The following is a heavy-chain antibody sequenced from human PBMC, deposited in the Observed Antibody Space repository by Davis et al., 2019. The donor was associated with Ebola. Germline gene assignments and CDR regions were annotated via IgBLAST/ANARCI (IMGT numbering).Heavy chain of an antibody. CDR3: ASDTHYDFWSGYPGYYMDV. CDR1: GGSFSGYY. D-gene: IGHD3-3*01. Sequence: PSETLSLTCAVYGGSFSGYYWSWIRQPPGKGLEWIGEINHSGSTNYNPSLKSRVTISVDTSKNQFSLKLSSVTAADTAVYYCASDTHYDFWSGYPGYYMDVWGKGTTVTVSS. J-gene: IGHJ6*03. V-gene: IGHV4-34*01. CDR2: INHSGST.